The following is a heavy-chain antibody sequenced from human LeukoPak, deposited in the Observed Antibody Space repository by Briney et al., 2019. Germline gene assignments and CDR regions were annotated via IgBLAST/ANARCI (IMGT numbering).Heavy chain of an antibody. CDR2: ISDSGGST. CDR3: ANRRYGYYSFCDY. CDR1: GVTFSSFA. Sequence: PGGSLRLSCAASGVTFSSFAMSWVRQAPGKGLEWVSVISDSGGSTYYADSVKGRFTISRDNSKNTLYLQLNSLRAEDTAVYYCANRRYGYYSFCDYWGQGTLVTVSS. V-gene: IGHV3-23*01. J-gene: IGHJ4*02. D-gene: IGHD3-22*01.